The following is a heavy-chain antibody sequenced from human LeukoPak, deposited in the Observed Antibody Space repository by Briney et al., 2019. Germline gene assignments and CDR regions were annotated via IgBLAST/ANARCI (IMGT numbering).Heavy chain of an antibody. Sequence: GGSLRLSCAASGFTFSSYAMSWVRQAPGKGLEWVSAISGSGGSTYYADSVKGRFTISRDNSKNTLYLQMNSLRAEDTAVYYCAQDLTSGYCTNGVCFRWPRDFDYWGQGTLVTVSS. J-gene: IGHJ4*02. CDR3: AQDLTSGYCTNGVCFRWPRDFDY. D-gene: IGHD2-8*01. CDR2: ISGSGGST. CDR1: GFTFSSYA. V-gene: IGHV3-23*01.